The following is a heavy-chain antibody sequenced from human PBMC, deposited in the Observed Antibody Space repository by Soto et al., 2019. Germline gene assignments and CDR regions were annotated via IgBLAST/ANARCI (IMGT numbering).Heavy chain of an antibody. CDR1: GYTFTSYY. D-gene: IGHD6-6*01. Sequence: GASVKVSCKASGYTFTSYYMHWVRQAPGQGLEWMGIINPSGGSTSYAQKFQGRVTMTRDTSTSTVYMELSSLRSEDTAVCYCARDRVAFSSSPVHYYYYGMDVWGQGTTVTVSS. J-gene: IGHJ6*02. V-gene: IGHV1-46*01. CDR2: INPSGGST. CDR3: ARDRVAFSSSPVHYYYYGMDV.